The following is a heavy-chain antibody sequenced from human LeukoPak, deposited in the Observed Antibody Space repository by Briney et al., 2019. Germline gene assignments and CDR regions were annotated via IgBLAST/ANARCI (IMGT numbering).Heavy chain of an antibody. Sequence: GGSLRLSCAASGFTFSSYGMHWVRQAPGKGLEWVAVIWYDGSNKYYADSVKGRFTISRDNSKNTLYLQMNSLRAEDTAVYYCARDRGNDYGGREFDPWGQGTLVTVSS. CDR3: ARDRGNDYGGREFDP. V-gene: IGHV3-33*01. CDR2: IWYDGSNK. D-gene: IGHD4-23*01. J-gene: IGHJ5*02. CDR1: GFTFSSYG.